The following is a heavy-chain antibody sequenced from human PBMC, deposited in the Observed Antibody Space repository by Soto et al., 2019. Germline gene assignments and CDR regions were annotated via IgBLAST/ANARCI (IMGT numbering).Heavy chain of an antibody. D-gene: IGHD6-19*01. V-gene: IGHV1-8*01. CDR3: ARGGSSGWYAYYYHYMDV. J-gene: IGHJ6*03. Sequence: QVQLVQSGAEVKKPGASVKVSCKASGYTFTSYDINWVRQATGQGLEWMGWMNPNSGNTGYAQKFQGRVTMTRNTPPSTAHMELGSPRSEDTAVYYWARGGSSGWYAYYYHYMDVWGKGTTVTVSS. CDR1: GYTFTSYD. CDR2: MNPNSGNT.